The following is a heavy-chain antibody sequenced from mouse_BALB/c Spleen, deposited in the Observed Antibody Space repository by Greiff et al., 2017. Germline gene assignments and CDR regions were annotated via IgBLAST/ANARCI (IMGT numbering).Heavy chain of an antibody. CDR1: GFTFSSYG. D-gene: IGHD2-4*01. Sequence: EVQVVESGGDLVKPGGSLKLSCAASGFTFSSYGMSWVRQTPDKRLEWVATISSGGSYTYYPDSVKGRFTISRDNAKNTLYLQMSSLKSEDTAMYYCARHAYDYDFAYWGQGTLVTVSA. CDR2: ISSGGSYT. V-gene: IGHV5-6*01. J-gene: IGHJ3*01. CDR3: ARHAYDYDFAY.